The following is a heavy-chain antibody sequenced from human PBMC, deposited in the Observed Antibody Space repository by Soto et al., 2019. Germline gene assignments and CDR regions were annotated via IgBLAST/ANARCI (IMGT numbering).Heavy chain of an antibody. CDR1: GFTFSSYE. CDR3: ARDQAAAGYYYYYYGMDV. Sequence: LRLSCAASGFTFSSYEMNWVRQAPGKGLEWVSYISSSGSTIYYADSVKGRFTISRDNAKNSLYLQMNSLRAEDTAVYYCARDQAAAGYYYYYYGMDVWGQGTTVTVSS. J-gene: IGHJ6*02. V-gene: IGHV3-48*03. D-gene: IGHD6-13*01. CDR2: ISSSGSTI.